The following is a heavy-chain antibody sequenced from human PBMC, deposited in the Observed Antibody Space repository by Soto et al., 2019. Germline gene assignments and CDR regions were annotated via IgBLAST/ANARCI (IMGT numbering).Heavy chain of an antibody. J-gene: IGHJ6*02. CDR2: IKPDGSAT. V-gene: IGHV3-7*03. D-gene: IGHD3-10*01. Sequence: EVQLVESGGGLVQPGGSLRLSCAVSGFTFGSYWMNWVRLIPGKGLEWVAYIKPDGSATYYVDSVKGRFTISRDNAKNSLYLQMNSLRVEDTAVYYCAKDCYGSGTDYFYGMDVRGQGTTVTVSS. CDR1: GFTFGSYW. CDR3: AKDCYGSGTDYFYGMDV.